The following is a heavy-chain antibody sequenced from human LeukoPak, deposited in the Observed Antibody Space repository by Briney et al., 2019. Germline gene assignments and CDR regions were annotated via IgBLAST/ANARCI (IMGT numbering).Heavy chain of an antibody. J-gene: IGHJ3*02. CDR3: ARVAVGGTRAFDI. CDR2: VLSDGSRI. CDR1: GFTFTNYW. D-gene: IGHD6-19*01. Sequence: PGGSLRLSCAAAGFTFTNYWMHWVRQAPGKGLVGVSCVLSDGSRISYADSVKGRFTISRDNAKNTLYLQMDSLRAEDTAVYYCARVAVGGTRAFDIWGQGTTVTVSS. V-gene: IGHV3-74*01.